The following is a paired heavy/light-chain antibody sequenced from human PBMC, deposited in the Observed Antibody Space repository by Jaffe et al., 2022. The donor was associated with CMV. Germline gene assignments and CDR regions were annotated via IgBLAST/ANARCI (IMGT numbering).Heavy chain of an antibody. J-gene: IGHJ3*01. CDR1: GDSINTVSYY. CDR3: ARGFKDFWSGYPGNPFDF. Sequence: HLRLQESGPGLVKPSETLSLTCAVSGDSINTVSYYWGWVRQPPGKGLEWIGTIYYSGDTYFCPSLKSRVSISVDASKNYLSLKLSSVTAADTALYYCARGFKDFWSGYPGNPFDFWGPGTMVIVSS. V-gene: IGHV4-39*02. D-gene: IGHD3-3*01. CDR2: IYYSGDT.
Light chain of an antibody. CDR2: WAS. V-gene: IGKV4-1*01. CDR1: QSVSFVSSNKSC. J-gene: IGKJ3*01. Sequence: DIVMTQSPDSLAVSLGERATLNCKSSQSVSFVSSNKSCLAWYQQKPGQPPKLLIYWASTRESGVPDRFSGSGSGTDFTLTINNLQAEDVAVYYCHQYFDTLFTFGPGTKVDIK. CDR3: HQYFDTLFT.